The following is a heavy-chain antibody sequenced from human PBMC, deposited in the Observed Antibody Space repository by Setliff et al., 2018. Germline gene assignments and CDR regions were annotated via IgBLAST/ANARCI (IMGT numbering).Heavy chain of an antibody. Sequence: PGGSLRLSCAASGFTFADYAMSWVRQAPGKGLEWVANINQDGSATDYVDSLKGRFSVSRDNGKNSLYLQMHNLRAEDTALYSCARDGVSYAMDVWGHGTTVTVSS. CDR3: ARDGVSYAMDV. V-gene: IGHV3-7*01. CDR2: INQDGSAT. CDR1: GFTFADYA. J-gene: IGHJ6*02.